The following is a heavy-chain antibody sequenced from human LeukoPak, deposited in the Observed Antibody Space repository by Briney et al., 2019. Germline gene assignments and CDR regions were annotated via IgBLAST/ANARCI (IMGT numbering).Heavy chain of an antibody. J-gene: IGHJ4*02. Sequence: GGSLRLSCAASGFTFSSYAMSWVRQAPGKGLEWVAVISFDESNENYADSVKGRFTISRDNPKNTLYLQMNSLRAEDTAMYYCARMSDYGDYVRAYYFDYWGQGTLVTVSS. V-gene: IGHV3-30-3*01. CDR2: ISFDESNE. CDR1: GFTFSSYA. D-gene: IGHD4-17*01. CDR3: ARMSDYGDYVRAYYFDY.